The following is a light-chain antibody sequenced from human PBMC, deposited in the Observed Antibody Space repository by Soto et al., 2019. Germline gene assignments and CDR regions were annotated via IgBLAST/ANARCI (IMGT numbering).Light chain of an antibody. CDR1: SSDIGAYIY. CDR3: SSYAGSNNFV. Sequence: QSALTQPPSASGSPGQSVTISCTGTSSDIGAYIYVSWYQQHPGKAPKLMISEVSRRPSGVPERFSGSKSGNTASLTVSGLQADHEAHYYCSSYAGSNNFVFGSGTKV. V-gene: IGLV2-8*01. CDR2: EVS. J-gene: IGLJ1*01.